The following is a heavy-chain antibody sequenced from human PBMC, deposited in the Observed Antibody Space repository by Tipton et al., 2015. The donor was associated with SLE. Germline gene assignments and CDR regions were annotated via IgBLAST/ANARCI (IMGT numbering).Heavy chain of an antibody. V-gene: IGHV4-39*07. J-gene: IGHJ6*02. Sequence: GLVKPSETLSLTRTVSGGSISSSHHYWGWIRQPPGGGLEWIGRLYGSGSPTHYNPSLESRVTMSVDKSQNQFSLKLTSVTAADTAVYFCARRGSAVTKMDVWGQGTTVTVSS. CDR1: GGSISSSHHY. CDR3: ARRGSAVTKMDV. CDR2: LYGSGSPT. D-gene: IGHD2-21*02.